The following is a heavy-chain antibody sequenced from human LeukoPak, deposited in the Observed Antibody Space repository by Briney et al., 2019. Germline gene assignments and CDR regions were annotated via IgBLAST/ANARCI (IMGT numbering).Heavy chain of an antibody. D-gene: IGHD6-6*01. J-gene: IGHJ6*03. CDR2: INPNSGGT. V-gene: IGHV1-2*02. CDR1: GYTFTDYY. Sequence: ASVKVSCKASGYTFTDYYIHWVRQAPGQGLEWMGWINPNSGGTNYAQKFQGRVTMTRDTSISTAYMELSRLRSDDTAVYYCARSIAARVLPMDVWGKGTTVTVSS. CDR3: ARSIAARVLPMDV.